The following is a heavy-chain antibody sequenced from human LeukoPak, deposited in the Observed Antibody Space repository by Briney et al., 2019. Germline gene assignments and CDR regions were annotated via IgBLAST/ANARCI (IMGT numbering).Heavy chain of an antibody. Sequence: ASVKVSCKASGGTFSSYAISWVRQAPGQGLEWMGGIIPIFGTANYAQKFQGRVTITADESTSTAYMELRSLRSDDTAVYYCASQVLTGSGGYYNGSFDYWGQGTLVTVSS. CDR1: GGTFSSYA. V-gene: IGHV1-69*13. J-gene: IGHJ4*02. D-gene: IGHD3-10*01. CDR3: ASQVLTGSGGYYNGSFDY. CDR2: IIPIFGTA.